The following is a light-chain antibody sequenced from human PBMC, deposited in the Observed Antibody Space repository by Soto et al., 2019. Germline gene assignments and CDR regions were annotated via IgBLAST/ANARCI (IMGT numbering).Light chain of an antibody. Sequence: EIVLTQSPATLSLSPGERATLSCRASQSVSNQLAWYQQKPGQAPRLLIYGASNRATGIPARFSGSGSGTDFTLTISRLEPEDFEVYYCQQYAYSPRTVGRGTKVDIK. CDR1: QSVSNQ. J-gene: IGKJ2*01. CDR3: QQYAYSPRT. CDR2: GAS. V-gene: IGKV3-11*01.